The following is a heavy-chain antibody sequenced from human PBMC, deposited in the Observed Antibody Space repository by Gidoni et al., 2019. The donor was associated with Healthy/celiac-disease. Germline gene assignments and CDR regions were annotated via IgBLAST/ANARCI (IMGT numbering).Heavy chain of an antibody. CDR2: TIPICGTA. CDR1: GGTFSSYA. V-gene: IGHV1-69*06. J-gene: IGHJ6*02. Sequence: QVQLVQSGAEMKKPGYSLKVSCQASGGTFSSYAISWVRQAPGQGLEWRGGTIPICGTANYAQKFQGRVTITADKSTSTAYMELSSLRSEDTAVYYCARDSTVPYYGMDVWGQGTTVTVS. CDR3: ARDSTVPYYGMDV. D-gene: IGHD4-4*01.